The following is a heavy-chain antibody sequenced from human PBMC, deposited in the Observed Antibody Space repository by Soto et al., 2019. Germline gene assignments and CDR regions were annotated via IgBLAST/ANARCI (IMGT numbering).Heavy chain of an antibody. CDR1: GFTFSRNV. CDR2: ISYDGRNK. CDR3: ARDSHLLITSWVAFDL. V-gene: IGHV3-30*04. Sequence: QGQLEESGGGVVQPGRSLRLSCVASGFTFSRNVMSWVRQAPGKGLEWVAVISYDGRNKFYADSVKGRFTISRDNSENLLHLEVKSLRPEDTAVYYCARDSHLLITSWVAFDLWGQGTRVTVSS. J-gene: IGHJ3*01. D-gene: IGHD1-20*01.